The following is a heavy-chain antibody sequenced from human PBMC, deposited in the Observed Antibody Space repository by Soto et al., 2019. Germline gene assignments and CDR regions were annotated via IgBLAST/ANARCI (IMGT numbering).Heavy chain of an antibody. CDR1: GFTFSSYA. CDR3: AKDSGLYSYGYYYYYGIDV. D-gene: IGHD5-18*01. CDR2: ISGSGGST. V-gene: IGHV3-23*01. Sequence: GGSLRLACAASGFTFSSYAMSWVRQAPGKGLEWVSAISGSGGSTYYADSVKGRFTISRDNSKNTLYLQMNSLRAEDTAVYYCAKDSGLYSYGYYYYYGIDVRAQGTTVTGSS. J-gene: IGHJ6*02.